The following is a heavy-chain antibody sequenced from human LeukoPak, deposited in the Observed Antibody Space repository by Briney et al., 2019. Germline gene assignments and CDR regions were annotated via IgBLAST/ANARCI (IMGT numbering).Heavy chain of an antibody. J-gene: IGHJ4*02. CDR3: AKGAELDH. CDR2: MTGPADTT. CDR1: GFNFNNFA. V-gene: IGHV3-23*01. Sequence: GGSLRLSCAASGFNFNNFAMSWVRQAPGKGLEWLSAMTGPADTTYYAESVKGRCTISRDYSKSMVFLQMNSLRVEDTAIYYCAKGAELDHWGQGTLVTVSS.